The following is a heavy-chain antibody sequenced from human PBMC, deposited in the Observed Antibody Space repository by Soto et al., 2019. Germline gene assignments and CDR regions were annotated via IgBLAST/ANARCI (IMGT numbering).Heavy chain of an antibody. V-gene: IGHV3-33*01. Sequence: GGSLRLSCAASGFSFRSYGMHWVRHAPGKGLEWVAVIWDDGIKTYYADSVKGRFTISRDNSKNTLYLQMASLRAEDTAVYYCARAQSIAARIAYYYNGMDVWGPGTTVTVSS. CDR3: ARAQSIAARIAYYYNGMDV. CDR1: GFSFRSYG. CDR2: IWDDGIKT. D-gene: IGHD6-6*01. J-gene: IGHJ6*02.